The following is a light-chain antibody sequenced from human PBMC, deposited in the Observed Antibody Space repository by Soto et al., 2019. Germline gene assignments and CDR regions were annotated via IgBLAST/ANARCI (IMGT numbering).Light chain of an antibody. Sequence: DIQMTQSPSSLSASVGDRVTITCRASQSISSYLNWYQQKPGKAPKVLIYAASGLQSGVPSRFTGSGSGTDFTLTISSLQPEDFAIYYCQQSYNTPYTFGPGTKLEIK. CDR1: QSISSY. CDR2: AAS. J-gene: IGKJ2*01. V-gene: IGKV1-39*01. CDR3: QQSYNTPYT.